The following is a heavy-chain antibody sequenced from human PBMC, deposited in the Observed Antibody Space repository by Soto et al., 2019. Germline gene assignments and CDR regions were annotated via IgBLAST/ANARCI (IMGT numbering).Heavy chain of an antibody. CDR1: GDTFSFYT. CDR3: GPSYGSGYRAVDS. D-gene: IGHD3-10*01. V-gene: IGHV1-69*02. Sequence: SVKVSCKASGDTFSFYTINWVRQAPGLGLEWVGRINPILSMSNYAQKFQGRVTMTADKSTSKAYMELRSLRSEDRAMYYCGPSYGSGYRAVDSWGQGAL. J-gene: IGHJ4*02. CDR2: INPILSMS.